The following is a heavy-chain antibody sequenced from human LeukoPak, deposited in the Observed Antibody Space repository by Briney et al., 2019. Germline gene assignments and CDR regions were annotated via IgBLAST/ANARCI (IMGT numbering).Heavy chain of an antibody. CDR1: GFTFSSYG. V-gene: IGHV3-30*02. J-gene: IGHJ4*02. CDR3: AKLAAAGNFDY. CDR2: IWYDGSNK. D-gene: IGHD6-13*01. Sequence: GGSLRLSCAASGFTFSSYGMHWVRQAPGKGLEWVAVIWYDGSNKYYADSVKGRFTISRDNSKNTLYLQMNSLRAEDTAVYYCAKLAAAGNFDYWGQGTLVTVSS.